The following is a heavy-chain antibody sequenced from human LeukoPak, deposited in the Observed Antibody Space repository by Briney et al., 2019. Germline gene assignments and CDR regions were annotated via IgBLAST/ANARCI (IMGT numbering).Heavy chain of an antibody. CDR2: IYTSGST. J-gene: IGHJ4*02. CDR3: ASLYDSSGYYADY. V-gene: IGHV4-4*07. D-gene: IGHD3-22*01. Sequence: PSETLSLTCTVSGGSISSYCWSWIRQPAGKGLEWIGRIYTSGSTNYNPSLKSRVTISVDKSKNQFSLKLSSVTAADTAVYYCASLYDSSGYYADYWGQGTLVTVSS. CDR1: GGSISSYC.